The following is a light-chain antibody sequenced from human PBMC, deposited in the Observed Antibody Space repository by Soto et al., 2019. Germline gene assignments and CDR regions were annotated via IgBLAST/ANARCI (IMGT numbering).Light chain of an antibody. CDR1: QSISRW. J-gene: IGKJ1*01. CDR2: KSS. V-gene: IGKV1-5*03. CDR3: QQFSSYPWT. Sequence: DIQMTQSPFILSASVGDRVTITCRASQSISRWLAWFPQKPGKAPNLLIYKSSNLDSGVPSRFSGSGSETEFTLTISSLQPDDFATYYCQQFSSYPWTFGQGTKVEIK.